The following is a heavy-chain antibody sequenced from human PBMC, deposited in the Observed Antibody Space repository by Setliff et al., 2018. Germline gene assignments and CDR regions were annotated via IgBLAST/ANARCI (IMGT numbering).Heavy chain of an antibody. CDR2: IRHDESDI. Sequence: GGSLRLSCAASGFTFRGFAMHWVRQAPGKGLEWVAFIRHDESDIYYTNSVKGRFTVSRDNSKNTLYLQMNILRPEDTATYYCAKDLWSFEPTLKGNFDYWGRGTLVTVSS. V-gene: IGHV3-30*02. CDR1: GFTFRGFA. CDR3: AKDLWSFEPTLKGNFDY. D-gene: IGHD1-26*01. J-gene: IGHJ4*02.